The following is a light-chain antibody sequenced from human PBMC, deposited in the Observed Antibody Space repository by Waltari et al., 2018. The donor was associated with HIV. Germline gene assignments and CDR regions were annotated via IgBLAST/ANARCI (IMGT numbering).Light chain of an antibody. CDR2: DVS. V-gene: IGLV2-11*01. CDR3: CSYSGSFYV. CDR1: SSDFGGYNY. J-gene: IGLJ1*01. Sequence: QSALTQPRSVSGSPGQSVTISCTGTSSDFGGYNYVSWSQQHPGKAPTPILYDVSKRPAGVPDRFSGSRSGNTASLTISGLQAEDEADYSCCSYSGSFYVFGTGTKVTVL.